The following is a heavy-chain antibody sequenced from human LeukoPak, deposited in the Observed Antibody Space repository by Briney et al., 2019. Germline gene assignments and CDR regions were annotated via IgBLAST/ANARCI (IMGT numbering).Heavy chain of an antibody. Sequence: ASVKVSCKASGYTFTGYYMHWVRQAPGQGLEWMGWINPNSGGTNYAQKFQGWVTMTRDTSISTAYMELSRLRSDDTAVYYCASGLGSSITMVRGVIPPTYYYYMDVWGKGTTVTVSS. CDR2: INPNSGGT. J-gene: IGHJ6*03. CDR1: GYTFTGYY. CDR3: ASGLGSSITMVRGVIPPTYYYYMDV. D-gene: IGHD3-10*01. V-gene: IGHV1-2*04.